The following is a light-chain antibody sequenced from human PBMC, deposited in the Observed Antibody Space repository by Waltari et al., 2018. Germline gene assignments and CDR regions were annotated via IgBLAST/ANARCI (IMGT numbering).Light chain of an antibody. CDR3: SSYAGSNNV. CDR2: DVS. V-gene: IGLV2-8*01. Sequence: QSALTQPPSASGSHGQSVTISCTGTSSDGGAYNFVSWYQQHPGKAPKLMIYDVSKRPSGVPDRFSGSKSGNTASLTVSGLQAGDEADYYCSSYAGSNNVFGTGTKVTVL. CDR1: SSDGGAYNF. J-gene: IGLJ1*01.